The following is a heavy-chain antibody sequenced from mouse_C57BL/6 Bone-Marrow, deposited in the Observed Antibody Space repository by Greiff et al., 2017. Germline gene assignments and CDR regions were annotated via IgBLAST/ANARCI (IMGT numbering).Heavy chain of an antibody. CDR1: GYTFTDYY. CDR3: ARSSTVYYFDY. J-gene: IGHJ2*01. D-gene: IGHD1-1*01. CDR2: INPNNGGI. Sequence: EVQLQQSGPELVKPGASVKISCKASGYTFTDYYMNWVKQSHGKSLEWIGDINPNNGGISYNQKFKGKATLTVDKSSSTAYMELRSLTSEDSAVYYCARSSTVYYFDYWGQGTTLTVSS. V-gene: IGHV1-26*01.